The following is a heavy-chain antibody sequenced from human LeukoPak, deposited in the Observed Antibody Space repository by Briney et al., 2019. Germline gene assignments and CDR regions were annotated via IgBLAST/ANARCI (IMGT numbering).Heavy chain of an antibody. CDR2: IYSGGST. V-gene: IGHV3-66*01. CDR1: GFTVSSNY. Sequence: SGGSLRLSCAASGFTVSSNYMSWVRQGPGKGREGGTFIYSGGSTYYADSVTCRFTISTDNSNNTLYLQINSLRAEDTAVYYFARDPGTYYYYYGMDVWGQGTTVTVSS. D-gene: IGHD6-13*01. CDR3: ARDPGTYYYYYGMDV. J-gene: IGHJ6*02.